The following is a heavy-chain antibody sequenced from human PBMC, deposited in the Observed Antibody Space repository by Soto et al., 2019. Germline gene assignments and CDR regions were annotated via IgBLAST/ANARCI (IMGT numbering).Heavy chain of an antibody. CDR2: ISSSSSYI. V-gene: IGHV3-21*01. J-gene: IGHJ6*02. D-gene: IGHD6-6*01. CDR3: ARDHGYSSSTPHGMDV. CDR1: GFTFSSYS. Sequence: PGGSLRLSXAASGFTFSSYSMNWVRQAPGKGLEWVSSISSSSSYIYYADSVKGRFTISRDNAKNSLYLQMNSLRAEDTAVYYCARDHGYSSSTPHGMDVWGQGTTVTVSS.